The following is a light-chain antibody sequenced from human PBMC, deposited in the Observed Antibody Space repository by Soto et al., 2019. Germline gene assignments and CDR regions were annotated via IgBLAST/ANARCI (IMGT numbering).Light chain of an antibody. J-gene: IGLJ3*02. Sequence: QSVLTQPPSASGTPGQRVTISCSGSSSNIGSNYVYWYQQLPGRAPKLLIYSNNQRPSGVPDRFSGSKSGTSASLAISGLRSEDEADYYCAAWDDSLSGGVFGGGTKVTVL. CDR1: SSNIGSNY. V-gene: IGLV1-47*02. CDR3: AAWDDSLSGGV. CDR2: SNN.